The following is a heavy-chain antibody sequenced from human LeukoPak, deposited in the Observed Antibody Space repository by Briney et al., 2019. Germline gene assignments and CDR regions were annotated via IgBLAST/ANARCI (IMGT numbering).Heavy chain of an antibody. V-gene: IGHV3-74*01. CDR1: GLTFSSYW. CDR3: VRPDIVTVPLGC. D-gene: IGHD2-2*01. CDR2: INTDGSIT. Sequence: GGSLSLSCAASGLTFSSYWMHWVRQAPGKGLVWVSRINTDGSITDYADSVKGRFTISRDNAKNMLYLQVNSLRAEDTAIYYCVRPDIVTVPLGCWGQGTLVTVSS. J-gene: IGHJ4*02.